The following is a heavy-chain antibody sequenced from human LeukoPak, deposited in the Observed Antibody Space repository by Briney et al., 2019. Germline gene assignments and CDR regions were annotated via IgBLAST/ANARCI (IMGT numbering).Heavy chain of an antibody. D-gene: IGHD6-19*01. CDR2: INQDGSEK. J-gene: IGHJ5*02. CDR3: AREMLAAVAAQS. V-gene: IGHV3-7*01. Sequence: GGSLRLSCAASGFTFSTYWMTWVRQAPGKGLEWVASINQDGSEKYYLDSVKGRFTISRDIAKNSLYLQMNSLRAEDTAVYYCAREMLAAVAAQSWGQGTLVTVST. CDR1: GFTFSTYW.